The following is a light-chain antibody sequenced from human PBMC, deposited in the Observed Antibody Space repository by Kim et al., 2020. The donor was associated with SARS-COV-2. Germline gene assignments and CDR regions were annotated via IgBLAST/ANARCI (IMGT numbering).Light chain of an antibody. Sequence: AWGQTVRITCQGDSLRSDYASWYQQKPGQAPVLVIYGKNNRPSGIPDRFSGSSSGNTASLTITGAQAEDEADYYWNSRDSSGNHWVFGGGTQLTVL. CDR1: SLRSDY. V-gene: IGLV3-19*01. J-gene: IGLJ3*02. CDR2: GKN. CDR3: NSRDSSGNHWV.